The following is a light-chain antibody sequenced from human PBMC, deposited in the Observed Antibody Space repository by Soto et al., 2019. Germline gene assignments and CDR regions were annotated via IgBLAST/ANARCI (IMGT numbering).Light chain of an antibody. CDR1: QSVSSN. CDR3: QQYNNWPPLT. V-gene: IGKV3-15*01. CDR2: GAS. J-gene: IGKJ1*01. Sequence: EIVMTQSPATRSVSPGEIATLSCRASQSVSSNLAWYQQTPGQDPRLLIYGASTRSTVIPARFSGSGSGTEFTLTIICLQSADLAGYYCQQYNNWPPLTFGEGTKVELK.